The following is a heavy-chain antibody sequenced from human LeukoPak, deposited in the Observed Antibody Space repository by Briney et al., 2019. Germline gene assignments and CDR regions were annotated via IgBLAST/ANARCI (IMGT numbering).Heavy chain of an antibody. CDR1: GGSISNYF. CDR2: IYTSGNT. Sequence: PSETLSLTCTVSGGSISNYFWSWIRQPAGKGLEWIGRIYTSGNTNYNPSLKSRVTMSVDTSKNQFSLNLTSVTAADTAVYYCASESQSTSPGRESAFWGQGTLVTVSS. V-gene: IGHV4-4*07. CDR3: ASESQSTSPGRESAF. J-gene: IGHJ4*02. D-gene: IGHD2-2*01.